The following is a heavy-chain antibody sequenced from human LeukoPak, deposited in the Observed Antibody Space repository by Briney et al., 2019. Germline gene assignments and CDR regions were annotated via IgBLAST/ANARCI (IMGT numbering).Heavy chain of an antibody. Sequence: QTGGSLRLSCAASGFTFSSYAMHWVRQAPGKGLEWVAVISYDGSNKYYADSVKGRFTISRDNSKNTLYLQMNSLRAEDTAVYYCARGGQWLLYDYFDYWGQGTLVTVSS. CDR1: GFTFSSYA. CDR3: ARGGQWLLYDYFDY. J-gene: IGHJ4*02. CDR2: ISYDGSNK. V-gene: IGHV3-30-3*01. D-gene: IGHD6-19*01.